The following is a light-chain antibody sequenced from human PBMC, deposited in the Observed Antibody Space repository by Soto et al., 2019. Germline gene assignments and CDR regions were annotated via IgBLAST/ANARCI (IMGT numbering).Light chain of an antibody. CDR1: QSVSSNY. Sequence: PGERATLSCRASQSVSSNYLAWYQQKRGQAPRLLIYGASSRATGIPTRFSGSGSGTDFTLTISRLEPEDFAVYYCQQYDTPPRTFGQGTKVEI. V-gene: IGKV3-20*01. CDR2: GAS. CDR3: QQYDTPPRT. J-gene: IGKJ1*01.